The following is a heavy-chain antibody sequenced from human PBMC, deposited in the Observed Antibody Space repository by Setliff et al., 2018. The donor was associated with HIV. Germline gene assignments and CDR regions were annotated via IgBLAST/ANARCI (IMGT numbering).Heavy chain of an antibody. CDR2: IKSDGSVI. V-gene: IGHV3-74*01. CDR1: GFTLSNYW. D-gene: IGHD6-19*01. J-gene: IGHJ5*02. CDR3: TRHRGVRDSSGWYGISWFDP. Sequence: GGSLRLSCAASGFTLSNYWMHWARQAPGKGLVWVSHIKSDGSVIQYAVSVKGRFTMSRKNAKNTLYLQMNMLRVEVTAVYYCTRHRGVRDSSGWYGISWFDPWGQGTLVTVSS.